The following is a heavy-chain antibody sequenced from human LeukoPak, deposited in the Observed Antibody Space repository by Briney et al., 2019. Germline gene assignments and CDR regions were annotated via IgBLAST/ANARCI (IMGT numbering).Heavy chain of an antibody. D-gene: IGHD5-18*01. CDR1: RGSFSSHY. CDR2: IHYTGIT. J-gene: IGHJ4*02. CDR3: ARADGYTYGLDY. V-gene: IGHV4-59*03. Sequence: SETLSLTCTVSRGSFSSHYWTWIRQPPGKGLECIGYIHYTGITNYNPSLESRVTISLDTSKNQLSLKLRSVTAADTAVYYCARADGYTYGLDYWDQGTLVTVSS.